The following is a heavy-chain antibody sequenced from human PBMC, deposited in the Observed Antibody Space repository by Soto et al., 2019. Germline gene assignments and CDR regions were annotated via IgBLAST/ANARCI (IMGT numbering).Heavy chain of an antibody. CDR1: GFTVSSNY. J-gene: IGHJ4*02. V-gene: IGHV3-66*01. Sequence: EVQLVESGGGLVQPGGSLRLSCAASGFTVSSNYMRWVRQAPGKGLEWVSVIYSGGSTYYADSVKGRFIISRDDSKNTLFLQMNSLRAEDTAVYYCATAKLLLPWLFDYWGQGTLVTVSS. CDR3: ATAKLLLPWLFDY. CDR2: IYSGGST. D-gene: IGHD2-15*01.